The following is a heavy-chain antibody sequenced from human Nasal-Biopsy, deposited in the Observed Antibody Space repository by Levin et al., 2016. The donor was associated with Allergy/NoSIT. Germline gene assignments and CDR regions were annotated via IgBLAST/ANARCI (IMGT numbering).Heavy chain of an antibody. J-gene: IGHJ2*01. D-gene: IGHD4-17*01. V-gene: IGHV4-4*07. CDR3: ASERSTTVTTYLYFDL. CDR1: GDSISGHY. Sequence: SETLSLTCTVSGDSISGHYWSWIRQPAGKGPEWIGRVCTCGSTNYNPSLRSRVTMSLDTSKNQFSLKLTSVTAADTAVYYCASERSTTVTTYLYFDLWGRGTLVTVSS. CDR2: VCTCGST.